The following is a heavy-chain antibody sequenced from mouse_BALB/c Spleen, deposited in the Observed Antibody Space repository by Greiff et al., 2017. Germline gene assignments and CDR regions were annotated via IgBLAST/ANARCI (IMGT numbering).Heavy chain of an antibody. CDR2: ISYSGST. V-gene: IGHV3-2*02. CDR1: GYSITSDYA. CDR3: ARDSSGYEFAY. J-gene: IGHJ3*01. D-gene: IGHD3-2*01. Sequence: VQLKESGPGLVKPSQSLSLTCTVTGYSITSDYAWNWIRQFPGNKLEWMGYISYSGSTSYNPSLKSRISITRDTSKNQFFLQLNSVTTEDTATYYCARDSSGYEFAYWGQGTLVTVSA.